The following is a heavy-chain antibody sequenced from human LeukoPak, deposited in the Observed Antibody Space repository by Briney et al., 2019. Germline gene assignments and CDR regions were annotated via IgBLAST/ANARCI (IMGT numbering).Heavy chain of an antibody. CDR3: ARHASGWYTD. CDR1: GGSLNSGDYY. CDR2: IYYSGTT. Sequence: SETLSLTCAVSGGSLNSGDYYWAWIRQPPGKGQQWIGSIYYSGTTYYNPFLKSRLTISRDTSKNQFSLKLSSVTTADTAVYYCARHASGWYTDWGQGTLVTVSS. D-gene: IGHD6-19*01. V-gene: IGHV4-39*01. J-gene: IGHJ1*01.